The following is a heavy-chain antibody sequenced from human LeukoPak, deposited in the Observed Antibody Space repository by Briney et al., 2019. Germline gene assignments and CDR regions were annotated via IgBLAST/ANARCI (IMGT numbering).Heavy chain of an antibody. V-gene: IGHV3-21*01. Sequence: GGSLRLSCAASGFTFSSYSMNWVRQAPGKGLEWVSSIISTSSYIYYVDSVKGRFTISRDNAKNSLYLQMNSLRAEDTAVYYCARGIATSSGVDYRGQGTLVTVSS. CDR2: IISTSSYI. CDR3: ARGIATSSGVDY. D-gene: IGHD6-6*01. J-gene: IGHJ4*02. CDR1: GFTFSSYS.